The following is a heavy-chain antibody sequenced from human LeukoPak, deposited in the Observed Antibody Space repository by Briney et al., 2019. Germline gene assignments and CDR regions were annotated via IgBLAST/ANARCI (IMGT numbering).Heavy chain of an antibody. CDR3: ARYYDSGGFYYWFDP. Sequence: PSETLSLTCTVSGGSISSGTYYWSWIRQLPGKGLEWIGSIFYTGSTYYKPSLESRAIISVDTSMNQFSLRLSSVTAADTAVYYCARYYDSGGFYYWFDPWGQGTLVTVSS. V-gene: IGHV4-31*03. J-gene: IGHJ5*02. CDR2: IFYTGST. CDR1: GGSISSGTYY. D-gene: IGHD3-22*01.